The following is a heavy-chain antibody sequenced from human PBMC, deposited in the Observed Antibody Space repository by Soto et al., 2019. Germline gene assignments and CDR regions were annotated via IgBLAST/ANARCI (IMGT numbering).Heavy chain of an antibody. CDR3: ARDIRRYCSGGSCYPNGPYYYGMDV. CDR2: IIPIFGTA. J-gene: IGHJ6*02. CDR1: GGTFSSYT. D-gene: IGHD2-15*01. Sequence: ASVKVSCKASGGTFSSYTISWVLQAPGQGLEWMGGIIPIFGTANYAQKFQGRVTITADESTSTAYMELSSLRSEDTAVYYCARDIRRYCSGGSCYPNGPYYYGMDVWGQGTTVTVSS. V-gene: IGHV1-69*13.